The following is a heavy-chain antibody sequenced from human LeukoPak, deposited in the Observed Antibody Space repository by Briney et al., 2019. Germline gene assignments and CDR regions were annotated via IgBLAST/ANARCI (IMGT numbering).Heavy chain of an antibody. V-gene: IGHV7-4-1*02. CDR1: GYIFSRYG. Sequence: GASVKVSCKASGYIFSRYGMNWVRQGPGQGLEWMGWINTNSGNPTYAQGFTGRFVFSLDTSVSTAYLQISSLKAEDTAVYYCARDLGNSGGDNWFDPWGQGTLVTVSS. CDR3: ARDLGNSGGDNWFDP. D-gene: IGHD6-19*01. CDR2: INTNSGNP. J-gene: IGHJ5*02.